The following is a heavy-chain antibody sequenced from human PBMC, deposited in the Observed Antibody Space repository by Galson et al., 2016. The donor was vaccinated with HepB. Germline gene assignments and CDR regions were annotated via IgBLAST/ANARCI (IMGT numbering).Heavy chain of an antibody. CDR1: GFTFGSYG. CDR2: IWYDGSDK. V-gene: IGHV3-33*06. J-gene: IGHJ1*01. D-gene: IGHD2-15*01. CDR3: AKTPKKGENGGLLNY. Sequence: SLRLSCAASGFTFGSYGMHWVRQAPGKGLEWVAIIWYDGSDKYYADSVKGRFTISRDNSKNTLYLQMSGLRADDTAVYYCAKTPKKGENGGLLNYWGQGILVTVSS.